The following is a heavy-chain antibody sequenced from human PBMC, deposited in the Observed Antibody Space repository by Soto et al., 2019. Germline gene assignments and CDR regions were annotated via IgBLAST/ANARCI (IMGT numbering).Heavy chain of an antibody. D-gene: IGHD4-4*01. CDR1: GFTVSSNY. CDR2: IYSGGST. J-gene: IGHJ4*02. CDR3: ARGATVLFDY. Sequence: GGSLRLSCAASGFTVSSNYMSWVRQAPGKGLEWVSVIYSGGSTYYAGSVKGRFTISRDNSKNTLYLQMTSLRAEDTAVYYCARGATVLFDYWGQGTLVTVSS. V-gene: IGHV3-53*01.